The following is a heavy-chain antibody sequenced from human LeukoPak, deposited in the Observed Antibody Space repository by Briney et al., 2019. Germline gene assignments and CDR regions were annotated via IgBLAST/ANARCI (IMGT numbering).Heavy chain of an antibody. V-gene: IGHV3-48*03. D-gene: IGHD3-16*01. J-gene: IGHJ1*01. CDR1: DFTFTSYD. CDR2: ISRDGATR. Sequence: PGGSLRLSCAASDFTFTSYDMNWVRQAPGKGLEWVSYISRDGATRYYADSVKGRFTISRDNAKNSLYLEMNSLRAEDTAFYYCARESVYGFFQHWGQGTLVTVAS. CDR3: ARESVYGFFQH.